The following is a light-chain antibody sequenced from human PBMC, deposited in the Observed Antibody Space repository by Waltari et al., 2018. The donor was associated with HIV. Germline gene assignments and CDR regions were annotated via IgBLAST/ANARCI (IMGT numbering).Light chain of an antibody. CDR3: AAWDASLHVV. V-gene: IGLV1-44*01. Sequence: QSVLTQPPSASGTLGQGVTISCFGSTSNIGTNTVNWYQHLPGAAPKLIIFRNHQRPSGVPDRCSGSQSGTSAFLTITGLLSGDEATYDCAAWDASLHVVFGGGTQLTVL. CDR2: RNH. CDR1: TSNIGTNT. J-gene: IGLJ2*01.